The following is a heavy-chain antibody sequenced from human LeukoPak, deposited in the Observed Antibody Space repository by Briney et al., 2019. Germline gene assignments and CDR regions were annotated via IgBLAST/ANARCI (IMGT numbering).Heavy chain of an antibody. D-gene: IGHD3-10*01. CDR1: EFTFSNYW. Sequence: GGSLRLSCAASEFTFSNYWMEWVRQAPGKGLVWVARISCDRSNTDYADSVKGRFTISRDNAKNTLSLQMNSLRAEDTAMYYCTRGTVCFGEERADWFDPWGQGTLVTVSS. J-gene: IGHJ5*02. CDR2: ISCDRSNT. V-gene: IGHV3-74*01. CDR3: TRGTVCFGEERADWFDP.